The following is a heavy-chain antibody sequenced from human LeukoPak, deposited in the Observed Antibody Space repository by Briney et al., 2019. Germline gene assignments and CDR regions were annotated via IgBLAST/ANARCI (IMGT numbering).Heavy chain of an antibody. CDR3: ARSRGLDY. Sequence: ETGGSLRLPCVASGFTFSSQWMSWVRQAPGKGPEWVGNIKGDGTEKNFADSLKGRFTISRDNAKNSLFLQMNSLRAEDTAVYYCARSRGLDYWGQGISVTVS. D-gene: IGHD2-2*01. CDR1: GFTFSSQW. V-gene: IGHV3-7*01. CDR2: IKGDGTEK. J-gene: IGHJ4*02.